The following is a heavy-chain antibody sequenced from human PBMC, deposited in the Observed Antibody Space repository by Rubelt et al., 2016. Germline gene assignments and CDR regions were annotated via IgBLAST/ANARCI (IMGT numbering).Heavy chain of an antibody. CDR3: ARTYRYYSDY. D-gene: IGHD1-26*01. Sequence: QVQLQESAPGLVKPSQTLSLTCTVSGGSISSGGYYWTWIRQHPGKGLEWIGYIYYSGSTYYNPSLKSRGTISVDTSKNQFSLKVYSVTAADTAVYYCARTYRYYSDYWCQGTLVTVSS. CDR2: IYYSGST. CDR1: GGSISSGGYY. J-gene: IGHJ4*02. V-gene: IGHV4-31*03.